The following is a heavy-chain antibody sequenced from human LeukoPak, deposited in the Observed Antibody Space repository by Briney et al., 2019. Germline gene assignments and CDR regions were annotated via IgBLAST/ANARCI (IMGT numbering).Heavy chain of an antibody. Sequence: ASVKVSCKASGYXFTDYYMHWVRQAPGQGLEWMGWINPNSGGTNYAQRFQGRVTMTRDTSISTAYMELSGLRSDDTAMYYCARVLGYCSAGSCYYAYWGQGTLVTVSS. CDR2: INPNSGGT. CDR3: ARVLGYCSAGSCYYAY. V-gene: IGHV1-2*02. CDR1: GYXFTDYY. D-gene: IGHD2-15*01. J-gene: IGHJ4*02.